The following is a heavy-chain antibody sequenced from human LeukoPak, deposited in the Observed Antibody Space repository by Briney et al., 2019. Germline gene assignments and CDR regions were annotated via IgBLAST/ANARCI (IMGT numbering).Heavy chain of an antibody. J-gene: IGHJ4*02. CDR1: GFTFVTAW. V-gene: IGHV3-15*01. CDR3: TRDYGSSFYF. CDR2: IRSKTDGGAT. D-gene: IGHD4-17*01. Sequence: GGSLKLSCEASGFTFVTAWMSWVGQAPGKGLEWVGLIRSKTDGGATDYAAPVEGRFTISRDDSKNTLYLQMNTLKTEDTALYYCTRDYGSSFYFWGQGTLVTVSS.